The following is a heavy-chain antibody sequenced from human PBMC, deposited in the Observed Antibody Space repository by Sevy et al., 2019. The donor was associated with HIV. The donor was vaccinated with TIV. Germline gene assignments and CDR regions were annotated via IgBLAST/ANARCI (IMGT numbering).Heavy chain of an antibody. CDR1: GFSFNTHA. J-gene: IGHJ4*02. V-gene: IGHV3-30-3*01. CDR2: ISYDGSAK. D-gene: IGHD6-19*01. CDR3: AREEGHTSAWTPGKY. Sequence: GGSLRLSCAASGFSFNTHAMHWVRQAPGKGLDWVALISYDGSAKYYADSVKGRFTVSRDDSKNTLYLQMNSLRPEDSAVYYCAREEGHTSAWTPGKYWGQGTQVTVSS.